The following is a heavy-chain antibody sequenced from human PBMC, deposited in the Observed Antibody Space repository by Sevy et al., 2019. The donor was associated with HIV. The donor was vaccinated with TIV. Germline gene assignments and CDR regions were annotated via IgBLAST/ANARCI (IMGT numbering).Heavy chain of an antibody. D-gene: IGHD3-3*01. CDR2: IYYSGST. Sequence: SETLSLTCTVSGGSISSYYWSWIRQPPGKGLEWIGYIYYSGSTNYNPSLKSRVTISVDTSKNQFSLKLSSVTAADTAVDYCASAIRKTDFWSGPGALTGMEVWGQGTTDTVSS. V-gene: IGHV4-59*01. CDR3: ASAIRKTDFWSGPGALTGMEV. CDR1: GGSISSYY. J-gene: IGHJ6*02.